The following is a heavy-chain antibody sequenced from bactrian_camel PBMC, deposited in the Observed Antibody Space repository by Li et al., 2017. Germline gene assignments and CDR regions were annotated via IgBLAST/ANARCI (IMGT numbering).Heavy chain of an antibody. CDR2: IYSDGTTP. CDR3: ATLNRWSALEYST. CDR1: GFTFSDYY. V-gene: IGHV3-2*01. D-gene: IGHD7*01. J-gene: IGHJ4*01. Sequence: HVQLVESGGGLVQLGESLIVSCAASGFTFSDYYISWVRQAPGKGLEWVSSIYSDGTTPYYTHSVKGRFTISKDNAKNTVYLQMDNLKSEDTALYYCATLNRWSALEYSTWGQGTQVTVS.